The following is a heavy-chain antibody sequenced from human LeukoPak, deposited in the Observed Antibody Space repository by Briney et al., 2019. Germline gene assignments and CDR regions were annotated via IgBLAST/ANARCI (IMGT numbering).Heavy chain of an antibody. D-gene: IGHD4-17*01. CDR3: ARDYGDEGYFDY. V-gene: IGHV3-21*01. CDR1: GFTFSSYS. Sequence: GGSLRLSCAASGFTFSSYSMNWVRQAPGKGLGWVSSISSSSSYIYYADSVKGRFTISRDNAKNSLYLQMNSLRAEDTAVYYCARDYGDEGYFDYWGQGTLVTVSS. CDR2: ISSSSSYI. J-gene: IGHJ4*02.